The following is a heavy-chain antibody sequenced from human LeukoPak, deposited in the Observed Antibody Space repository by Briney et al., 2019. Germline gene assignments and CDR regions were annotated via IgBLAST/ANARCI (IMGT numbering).Heavy chain of an antibody. V-gene: IGHV3-7*01. CDR2: IKTDGSEK. Sequence: GGSLRLSCAASTFTLSNYWMAWVRQAPGKGLEWVANIKTDGSEKYYLDSVKDRFTISRDSNKNSLYLQMNSLRVEDTAVYYCARSPALMAYFDFWGQGTLVAVSS. CDR3: ARSPALMAYFDF. J-gene: IGHJ4*02. D-gene: IGHD2-2*01. CDR1: TFTLSNYW.